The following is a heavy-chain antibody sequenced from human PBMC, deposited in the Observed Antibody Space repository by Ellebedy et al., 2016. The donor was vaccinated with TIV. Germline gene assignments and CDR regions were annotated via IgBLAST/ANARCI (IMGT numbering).Heavy chain of an antibody. V-gene: IGHV1-3*01. D-gene: IGHD6-6*01. CDR2: INPGSGNT. CDR3: ARGQGYSSSSARGHWFDP. Sequence: AASVKVSCTASGRTFSSYAISWVRQATGQRIEWMGWINPGSGNTKYSQTFQGRLTITSDTSASTVYRELSSLRSEDTAMYYCARGQGYSSSSARGHWFDPWGQGTLVTVSS. J-gene: IGHJ5*02. CDR1: GRTFSSYA.